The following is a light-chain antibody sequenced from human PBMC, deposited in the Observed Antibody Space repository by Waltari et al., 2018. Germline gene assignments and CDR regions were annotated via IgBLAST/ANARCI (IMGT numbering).Light chain of an antibody. Sequence: IVFTQSSGTLALSTGERATLSCRASQSVGRVFAWYQQKPGQAPRLLIYDASSRTTGIPDRFSGSGSGTDFSLTISRVEPEDFAVYYCQMYVRLPVTFGQGTKVEVK. V-gene: IGKV3-20*01. CDR3: QMYVRLPVT. J-gene: IGKJ1*01. CDR2: DAS. CDR1: QSVGRV.